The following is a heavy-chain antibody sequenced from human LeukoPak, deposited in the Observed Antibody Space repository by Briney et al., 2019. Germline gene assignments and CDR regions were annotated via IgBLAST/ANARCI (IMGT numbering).Heavy chain of an antibody. J-gene: IGHJ4*02. CDR3: ARGGWFGELSPFDY. D-gene: IGHD3-10*01. CDR1: GFTFDDYG. Sequence: RAGGSLRLSCAASGFTFDDYGMSWVRQAPGKGLEWVSGINWNGGSTGYADSVKGRFTISRDNAKNSLYLQMNSLRAEDTALYHCARGGWFGELSPFDYWGQGTLVTVSS. V-gene: IGHV3-20*01. CDR2: INWNGGST.